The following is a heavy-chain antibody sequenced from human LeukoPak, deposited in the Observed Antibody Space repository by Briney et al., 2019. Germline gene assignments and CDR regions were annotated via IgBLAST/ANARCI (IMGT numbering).Heavy chain of an antibody. CDR2: INPSGDSA. J-gene: IGHJ4*02. V-gene: IGHV1-46*01. D-gene: IGHD6-25*01. Sequence: ASVKVSCKASGDTFTRHYMHWVRQAPGQGLEWMGIINPSGDSATYARKFKGRVTMTRDTSTSTVYMELNSLISEDTAVYYCARAAADQHFDYWGQGTLVTVSS. CDR3: ARAAADQHFDY. CDR1: GDTFTRHY.